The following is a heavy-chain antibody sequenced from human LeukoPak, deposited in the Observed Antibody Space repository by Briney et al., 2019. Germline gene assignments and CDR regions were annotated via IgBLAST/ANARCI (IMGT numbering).Heavy chain of an antibody. CDR1: GFTFSSYG. CDR2: ISYDGSNK. V-gene: IGHV3-30*18. J-gene: IGHJ3*02. D-gene: IGHD3-10*01. Sequence: PGRSLRLSCAASGFTFSSYGMHWVRQAPGKGLEWVAVISYDGSNKYYADSVKGRFTISRDNSKNTLYLQMNSLRAEDTAVYYCAKEEVPAAYYGSGSYYTLCAFDIWGQGTMVTVSS. CDR3: AKEEVPAAYYGSGSYYTLCAFDI.